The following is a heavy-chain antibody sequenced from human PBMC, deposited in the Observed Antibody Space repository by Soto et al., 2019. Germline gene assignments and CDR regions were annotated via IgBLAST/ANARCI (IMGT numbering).Heavy chain of an antibody. V-gene: IGHV1-18*01. CDR3: ARSGCSGGSCYSYYFDY. CDR1: GYTFTSYG. CDR2: ISAYNGNT. J-gene: IGHJ4*02. D-gene: IGHD2-15*01. Sequence: ASVKVSCKASGYTFTSYGISWVRQAPGQGLEWMGWISAYNGNTNYAQKLQGRVTMTTDTSTSTAYMELRSLRSDDTAVYYCARSGCSGGSCYSYYFDYWGQGSLVTVSS.